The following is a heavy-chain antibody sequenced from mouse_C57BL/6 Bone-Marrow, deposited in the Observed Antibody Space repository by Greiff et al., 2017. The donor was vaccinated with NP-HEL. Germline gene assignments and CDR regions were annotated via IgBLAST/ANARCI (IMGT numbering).Heavy chain of an antibody. J-gene: IGHJ4*01. V-gene: IGHV2-9-1*01. CDR3: ARISRVPYYYAMDY. Sequence: VKLFPSGPGLVAPLQSLSITCTVSGFSLTSYAISWVSQPPGTGVEGRGVVWTGGGTNYNSALKSRLSISKDNSKSQVFLKMNSLQTDDTARYYCARISRVPYYYAMDYWGQGTSVTVSS. CDR2: VWTGGGT. D-gene: IGHD1-1*01. CDR1: GFSLTSYA.